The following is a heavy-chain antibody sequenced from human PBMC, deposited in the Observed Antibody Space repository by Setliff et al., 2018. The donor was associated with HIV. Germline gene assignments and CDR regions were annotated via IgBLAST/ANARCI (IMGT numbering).Heavy chain of an antibody. CDR2: IGSGGRTI. Sequence: PGGSLRLSCTASGFNFSTYEMNWVRQAPGKGLKWVSYIGSGGRTIYYAASVKGRFTISRDNAKNSLHLQMHSLRGDDTALYYCAKDVNWKLEYWGQGALVTVSS. D-gene: IGHD1-1*01. CDR3: AKDVNWKLEY. V-gene: IGHV3-48*03. J-gene: IGHJ4*02. CDR1: GFNFSTYE.